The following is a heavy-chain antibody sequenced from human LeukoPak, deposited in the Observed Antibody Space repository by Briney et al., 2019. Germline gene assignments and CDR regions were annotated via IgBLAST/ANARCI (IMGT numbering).Heavy chain of an antibody. V-gene: IGHV3-21*01. CDR2: FSSSSSYI. CDR1: GFTFSSYS. CDR3: ASNTYYYGSGSSNGDAFDI. Sequence: PGGSLRLSCAASGFTFSSYSMNWVRQAPGKGLEWVSSFSSSSSYIYYADSVKGRFTISRDNAKNSLYLQMNSLRAEDTAVYYCASNTYYYGSGSSNGDAFDIWGQGTMVTVSS. D-gene: IGHD3-10*01. J-gene: IGHJ3*02.